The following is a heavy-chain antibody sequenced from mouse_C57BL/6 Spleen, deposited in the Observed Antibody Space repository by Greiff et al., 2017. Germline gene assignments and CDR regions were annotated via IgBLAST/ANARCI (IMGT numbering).Heavy chain of an antibody. CDR1: GFTFSNYW. D-gene: IGHD1-1*01. J-gene: IGHJ3*01. V-gene: IGHV6-3*01. CDR3: TEDYGSSYGAY. Sequence: EVQLVESGGGLVQPGGSMKLSCVASGFTFSNYWMNWVRQSPEKGLEWVAQIRLKSDNYATHYAESVKGRFTISRDDSKSSVYLQMNNLRAEDTGIYYCTEDYGSSYGAYWGQGTLVTVSA. CDR2: IRLKSDNYAT.